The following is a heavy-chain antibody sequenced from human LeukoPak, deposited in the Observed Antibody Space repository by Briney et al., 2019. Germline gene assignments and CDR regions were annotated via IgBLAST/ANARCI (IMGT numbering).Heavy chain of an antibody. CDR3: ARRMYYFDY. V-gene: IGHV4-34*01. CDR2: IYYSGST. CDR1: GGSFSGYY. J-gene: IGHJ4*02. Sequence: SETLSLTCAVYGGSFSGYYWSWIRQPPGKGLEWIGSIYYSGSTYYNPSLKSRVTMSVDTSKNQFSLKLSSVTAADTAVYYCARRMYYFDYWGQGTLVTVSS.